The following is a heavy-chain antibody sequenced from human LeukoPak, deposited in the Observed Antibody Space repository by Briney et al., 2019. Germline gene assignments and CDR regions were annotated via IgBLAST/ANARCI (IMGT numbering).Heavy chain of an antibody. D-gene: IGHD3-22*01. CDR3: ARVINYYDSSGLDY. CDR1: GGSISSGGYY. J-gene: IGHJ4*02. Sequence: PSETLSLTCTVSGGSISSGGYYWSWIRQPPGKGLEWIGYIYHSGSTYYNPSLKSRVTISVDRSKNQFSLKLSSVTAADTAVYYCARVINYYDSSGLDYWGQGTLVTVSS. V-gene: IGHV4-30-2*01. CDR2: IYHSGST.